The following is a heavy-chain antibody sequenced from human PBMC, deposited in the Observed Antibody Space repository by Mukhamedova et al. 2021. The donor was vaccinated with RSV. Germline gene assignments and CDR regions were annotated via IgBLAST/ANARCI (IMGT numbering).Heavy chain of an antibody. Sequence: VRQAPGKGLVWVSRVNNDGSDTIYADSVKGRFTISRDNAKNMLFLQMNSLRGEDTAVYYCARGGGDHAFDIWGQGTMGTVSS. CDR3: ARGGGDHAFDI. J-gene: IGHJ3*02. V-gene: IGHV3-74*01. D-gene: IGHD6-25*01. CDR2: VNNDGSDT.